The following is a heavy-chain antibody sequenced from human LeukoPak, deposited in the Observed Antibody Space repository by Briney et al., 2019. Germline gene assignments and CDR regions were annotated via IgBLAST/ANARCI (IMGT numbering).Heavy chain of an antibody. Sequence: ETLSLTCTVSGGSISSYFWNWIRQPPGKGPEWIGYIYYSGSTNYIPSLKSRVPISIDTSKNQFSLKLSSVTAADTAVYYCARRAYSSGYYFFDYWGQKTVDRVSS. D-gene: IGHD3-22*01. CDR3: ARRAYSSGYYFFDY. CDR2: IYYSGST. CDR1: GGSISSYF. J-gene: IGHJ4*02. V-gene: IGHV4-59*01.